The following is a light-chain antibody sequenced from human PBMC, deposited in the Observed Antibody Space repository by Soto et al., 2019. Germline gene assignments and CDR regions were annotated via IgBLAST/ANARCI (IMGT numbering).Light chain of an antibody. Sequence: EIQMTQSPSTLCASFGDRVTMTCRASQSISRWLAWYQQKPGKAPQALIYDASSLKSGVPSRFSGNGSGTEFTLTISSLQPDDFVTYYCQQYNTYSTFGQGTRLEIK. CDR3: QQYNTYST. V-gene: IGKV1-5*01. CDR1: QSISRW. J-gene: IGKJ5*01. CDR2: DAS.